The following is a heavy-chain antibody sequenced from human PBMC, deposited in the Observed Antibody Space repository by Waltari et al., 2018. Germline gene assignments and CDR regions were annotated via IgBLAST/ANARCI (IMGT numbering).Heavy chain of an antibody. D-gene: IGHD3-3*01. J-gene: IGHJ3*02. Sequence: QVQLQESGPGLVKPSQTLSLTCTVSGGSISRGGYYWSWIRPHPGKGLEWIGYIYHSGSTYYNPSLKSRVTISVDRSKNQFSLKLSSVTAADTAVYYCARGLRFLEWLPNDAFDIWGQGTMVTVSS. CDR3: ARGLRFLEWLPNDAFDI. CDR1: GGSISRGGYY. CDR2: IYHSGST. V-gene: IGHV4-31*03.